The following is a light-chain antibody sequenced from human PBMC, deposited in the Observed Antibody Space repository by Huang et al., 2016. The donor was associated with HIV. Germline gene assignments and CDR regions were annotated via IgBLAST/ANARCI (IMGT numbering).Light chain of an antibody. CDR3: QQYNDFRST. CDR1: QIVSSH. V-gene: IGKV3-15*01. CDR2: AAT. J-gene: IGKJ3*01. Sequence: ETVMTQSPVNLSVSPGDRASLTCRSRQIVSSHLAWYQQKPGQAPRLLMYAATTRAPGFPARFSGSGAGTEFTLTSSTLQSEDSAVYYCQQYNDFRSTFGPGTRVEIK.